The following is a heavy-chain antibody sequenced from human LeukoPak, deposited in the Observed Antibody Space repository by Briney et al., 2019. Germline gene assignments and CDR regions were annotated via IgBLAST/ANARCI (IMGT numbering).Heavy chain of an antibody. CDR1: GGSIGSSSYY. CDR3: ARQYTGSLRE. CDR2: ISYTGST. J-gene: IGHJ4*02. Sequence: PSETLSLTCTVSGGSIGSSSYYWGWIRQPPGKGLDWIGSISYTGSTYYNPSLKSRVTISVDTSKNQFSLKLSSVTAADTAVYYCARQYTGSLREWGQGTLVTVSS. D-gene: IGHD1-26*01. V-gene: IGHV4-39*01.